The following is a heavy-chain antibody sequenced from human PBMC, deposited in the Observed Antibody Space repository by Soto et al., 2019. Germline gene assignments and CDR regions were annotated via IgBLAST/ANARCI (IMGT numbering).Heavy chain of an antibody. CDR1: GYTFTGYY. D-gene: IGHD6-6*01. Sequence: ASVKVSCKASGYTFTGYYMHWVRQAPGQGLEWMGWINPNSGGTNYAQKFQGRVTMTRDTSISTAYMELSRLRSDDTAVYYCARVGDSSSYDAFDIWGQGTMVTVSS. V-gene: IGHV1-2*02. CDR2: INPNSGGT. CDR3: ARVGDSSSYDAFDI. J-gene: IGHJ3*02.